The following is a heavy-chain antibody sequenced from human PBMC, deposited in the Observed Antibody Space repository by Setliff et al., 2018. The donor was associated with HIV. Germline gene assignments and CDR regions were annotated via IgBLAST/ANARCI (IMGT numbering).Heavy chain of an antibody. Sequence: PGESLTLSCKGSGFNFNTYWIAWVRQMPGKGLEWMGVIYPGDSDTRYSPSFQGQVTISADKSINTAYLQWSSLKASDTAMYYCARREAFYEYWSDYYGGQNYFDYWGQGTLVTVSS. CDR2: IYPGDSDT. CDR3: ARREAFYEYWSDYYGGQNYFDY. CDR1: GFNFNTYW. D-gene: IGHD3-3*01. J-gene: IGHJ4*02. V-gene: IGHV5-51*01.